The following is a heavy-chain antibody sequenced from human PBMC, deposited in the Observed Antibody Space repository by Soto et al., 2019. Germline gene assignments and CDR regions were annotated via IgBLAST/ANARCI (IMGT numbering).Heavy chain of an antibody. V-gene: IGHV3-30-3*01. CDR2: ISYDGSNK. CDR3: ARVDGYNRFYLDY. J-gene: IGHJ4*02. D-gene: IGHD5-12*01. Sequence: LRLSCAASGFAFSSYAMHWVRQAPGKGLEWVAVISYDGSNKYYADSVKGRFTISRDNSKNTLYLQMNSLRAEDTAVYYCARVDGYNRFYLDYWGQGTLVTVSS. CDR1: GFAFSSYA.